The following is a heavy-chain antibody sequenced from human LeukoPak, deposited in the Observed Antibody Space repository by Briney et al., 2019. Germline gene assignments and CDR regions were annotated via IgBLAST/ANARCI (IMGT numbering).Heavy chain of an antibody. CDR2: IYYSGST. Sequence: AETLSLTCTVSGGSVSSGSYYWRWIRQPPGKGLEWIGYIYYSGSTNDNPSLRSRVTISVDTSKNQFSLKLSSVTAADTAVYYCARDGVDRGLGGNAFDIWGQGTMVTVSS. D-gene: IGHD3-10*01. CDR3: ARDGVDRGLGGNAFDI. CDR1: GGSVSSGSYY. V-gene: IGHV4-61*01. J-gene: IGHJ3*02.